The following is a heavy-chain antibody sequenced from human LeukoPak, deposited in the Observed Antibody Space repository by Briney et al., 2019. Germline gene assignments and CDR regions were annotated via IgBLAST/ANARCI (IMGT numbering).Heavy chain of an antibody. J-gene: IGHJ4*02. CDR2: ISGSGGST. CDR3: AKVGADYDLWSGYYYFDY. D-gene: IGHD3-3*01. CDR1: GFTFSSYA. Sequence: GGSLRLSCAASGFTFSSYAMSWVRQAPGKGLEWVSAISGSGGSTYYADSVKGRFTISRDNSKNTLYLQMNSLRAEDTAVYYCAKVGADYDLWSGYYYFDYWGQGTLVTVSS. V-gene: IGHV3-23*01.